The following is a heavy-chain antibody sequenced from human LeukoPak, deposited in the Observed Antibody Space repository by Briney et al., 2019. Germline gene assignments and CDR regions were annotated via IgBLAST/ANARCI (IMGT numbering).Heavy chain of an antibody. V-gene: IGHV3-7*01. CDR3: ARDPDLF. J-gene: IGHJ4*02. CDR1: GFNFSTYW. CDR2: IKEDGSEK. Sequence: PGGSLRLSCAASGFNFSTYWMTWVRQAPGRGLEWVANIKEDGSEKHYVDSVKGRFTISRDNAKNSLYLQMNSLRAEDTAVYYCARDPDLFWSQGTLVTVSS.